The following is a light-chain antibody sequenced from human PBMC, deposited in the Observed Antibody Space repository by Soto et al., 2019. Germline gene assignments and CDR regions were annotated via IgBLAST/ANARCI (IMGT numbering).Light chain of an antibody. V-gene: IGKV3-20*01. CDR3: QQYDSSPYT. J-gene: IGKJ2*01. CDR2: AAS. CDR1: QSVSSTY. Sequence: EIVLTQSPGTLSLSPGERATLSCRASQSVSSTYLSWYQQKPGQAPRLLIYAASSRETGIPDTFSGSGSGTDFTLTISRLEPEDLAVYYCQQYDSSPYTFGQGTKLEIK.